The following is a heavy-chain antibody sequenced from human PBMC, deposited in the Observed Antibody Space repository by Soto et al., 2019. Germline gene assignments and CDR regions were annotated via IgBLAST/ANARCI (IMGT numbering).Heavy chain of an antibody. CDR1: GYTFSSYG. V-gene: IGHV1-18*01. Sequence: QVQLMQSGPEVKKPGASVKVSCKASGYTFSSYGINWVRQAPGQGLEWMGWISAYSGNTNYAQNLQGRVTMTTDTSTSTAYMELRSLRSDDTAVYYCVSSITMVRGVIISYYYYGMDVWGQGTTVTVSS. D-gene: IGHD3-10*01. CDR3: VSSITMVRGVIISYYYYGMDV. CDR2: ISAYSGNT. J-gene: IGHJ6*02.